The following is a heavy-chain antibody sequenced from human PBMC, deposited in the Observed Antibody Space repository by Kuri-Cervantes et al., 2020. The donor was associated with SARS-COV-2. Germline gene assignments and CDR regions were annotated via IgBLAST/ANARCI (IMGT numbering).Heavy chain of an antibody. J-gene: IGHJ5*02. V-gene: IGHV4-4*07. D-gene: IGHD3-22*01. Sequence: SETLSLTCTVSGGSISSYYWSWIRQPAGKGLEWIGRIYTSGSTNYNPSLKSQVTMSVDTSKNQFSLKLSSVTAADTAVYYCARVVTNPLDYDSSGSTFDPWGQGTLVTVSS. CDR2: IYTSGST. CDR3: ARVVTNPLDYDSSGSTFDP. CDR1: GGSISSYY.